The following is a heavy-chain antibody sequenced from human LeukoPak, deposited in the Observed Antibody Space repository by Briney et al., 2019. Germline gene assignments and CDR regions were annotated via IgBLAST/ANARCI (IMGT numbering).Heavy chain of an antibody. CDR2: INPNGGGT. CDR3: ARDLGISGWYAPPLGYFDY. V-gene: IGHV1-2*02. CDR1: GYTFTGYL. Sequence: VSVKVSCQGSGYTFTGYLIHWMRQAPGQGLEWMGWINPNGGGTIYAQKFQGRVTMTRDTSISTTYMELSRLRSDDTAVYYCARDLGISGWYAPPLGYFDYWGQGTLVTVSS. J-gene: IGHJ4*02. D-gene: IGHD6-19*01.